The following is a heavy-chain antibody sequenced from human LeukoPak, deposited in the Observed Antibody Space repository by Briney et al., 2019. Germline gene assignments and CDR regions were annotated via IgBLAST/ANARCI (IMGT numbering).Heavy chain of an antibody. V-gene: IGHV3-30*04. J-gene: IGHJ4*02. CDR1: GFTFSSYA. Sequence: GRSLRLSCAASGFTFSSYAMHWVRQAPGKGLEWVAVISYDGSNKYYADSVKGRFTISRDNSKNTLYLQMNSLRAEDTAVYYCARDVGREYDILTGYYTNWGQGTLVTVSS. CDR2: ISYDGSNK. CDR3: ARDVGREYDILTGYYTN. D-gene: IGHD3-9*01.